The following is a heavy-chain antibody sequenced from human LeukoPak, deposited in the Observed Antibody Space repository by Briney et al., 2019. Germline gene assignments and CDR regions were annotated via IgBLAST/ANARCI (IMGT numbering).Heavy chain of an antibody. CDR1: GFTFSSYE. CDR3: ARGYASTLFY. J-gene: IGHJ4*02. Sequence: GGSLRLSCAVSGFTFSSYEMNWVRQAPGKGLEWVSYISSSGSTIYYADSVKGRFTISRDNAKNSLHLQMNSLRVEDTAVYYCARGYASTLFYWGQGTLVTVSS. D-gene: IGHD2-2*01. V-gene: IGHV3-48*03. CDR2: ISSSGSTI.